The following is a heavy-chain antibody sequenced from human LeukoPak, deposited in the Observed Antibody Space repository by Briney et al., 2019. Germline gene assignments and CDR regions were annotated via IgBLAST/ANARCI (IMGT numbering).Heavy chain of an antibody. CDR3: ARQMTSTWLFDS. V-gene: IGHV3-30*04. D-gene: IGHD5-12*01. CDR2: IGSDGSKK. J-gene: IGHJ4*02. CDR1: GFMFSDHA. Sequence: PGRSLRLSCVASGFMFSDHAFHWVRQSPDKGLEWVALIGSDGSKKYYADSVQGRFTVSRENSKNTLFLQMNTLRADDTAVYFCARQMTSTWLFDSWGQGTLVTVSS.